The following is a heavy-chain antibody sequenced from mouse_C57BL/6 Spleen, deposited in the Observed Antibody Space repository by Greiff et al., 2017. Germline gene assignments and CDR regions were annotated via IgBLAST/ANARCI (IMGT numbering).Heavy chain of an antibody. D-gene: IGHD2-4*01. CDR2: ISNGGGST. CDR3: ARQHYDTYYFAY. Sequence: EVKLLESGGGLVQPGGSLKLSCAASGFTFSDYYMYWVRQTPEKRLEWVAYISNGGGSTYYPDTVKGRFTISRDNAKNTLYLQMSRLKSEDTAMYYCARQHYDTYYFAYWGQGTTHTVST. J-gene: IGHJ2*01. V-gene: IGHV5-12*01. CDR1: GFTFSDYY.